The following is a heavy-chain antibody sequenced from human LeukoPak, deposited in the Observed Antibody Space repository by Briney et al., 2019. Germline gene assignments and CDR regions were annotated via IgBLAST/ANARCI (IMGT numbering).Heavy chain of an antibody. CDR1: PFTYSSHA. D-gene: IGHD4-17*01. J-gene: IGHJ4*02. CDR3: AKLLTTRYFDY. Sequence: GGSLRLSCAASPFTYSSHAMSWVRQAPGKGLEWVSSVSGSGSGTYYADSVKGRYSISRDNSNNTLYLQMTSLRADDTAVYYCAKLLTTRYFDYWGQGTLVTVSS. V-gene: IGHV3-23*01. CDR2: VSGSGSGT.